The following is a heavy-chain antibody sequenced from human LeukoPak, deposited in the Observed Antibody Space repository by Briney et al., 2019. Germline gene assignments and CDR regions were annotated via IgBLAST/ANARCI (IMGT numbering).Heavy chain of an antibody. Sequence: PSETLSLTCTVSSGAISNYYWSWIRQSAGKGLEWIGQIYASGGTNYNPSLKSRVTMSADKSKNQISLRLSSVTAADTAVYYCARNRSNDYGEVPFDIWGQGTMVTVSS. CDR2: IYASGGT. CDR3: ARNRSNDYGEVPFDI. V-gene: IGHV4-4*07. J-gene: IGHJ3*02. D-gene: IGHD4-17*01. CDR1: SGAISNYY.